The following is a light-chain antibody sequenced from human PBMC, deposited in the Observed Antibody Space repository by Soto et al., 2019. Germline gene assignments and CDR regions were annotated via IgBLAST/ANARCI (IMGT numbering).Light chain of an antibody. Sequence: IQLTQSPSSLSASVGESVTITCRASQDIDNYLNWYQHRPGEAPKLLIYAASYLETGVPARFSGSGSGTDFSFTITSLQPEDSATYYCQQYNNWPPMYTFGQGTKLEIK. CDR1: QDIDNY. CDR2: AAS. V-gene: IGKV1-33*01. CDR3: QQYNNWPPMYT. J-gene: IGKJ2*01.